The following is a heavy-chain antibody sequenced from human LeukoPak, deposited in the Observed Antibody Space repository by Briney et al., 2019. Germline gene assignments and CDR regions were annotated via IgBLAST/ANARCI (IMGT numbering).Heavy chain of an antibody. CDR2: ISWNSGSI. CDR1: GFTFDDYT. J-gene: IGHJ4*02. CDR3: AKDRGFAYDSSGYFDY. Sequence: PGGSLRLSRAASGFTFDDYTMHWVRQAPGKGLEWVSGISWNSGSIGYADSVKGRFTISRDNAKNSLYLQMNSLRAEDTALYYCAKDRGFAYDSSGYFDYWGQGTLVTVSS. D-gene: IGHD3-22*01. V-gene: IGHV3-9*01.